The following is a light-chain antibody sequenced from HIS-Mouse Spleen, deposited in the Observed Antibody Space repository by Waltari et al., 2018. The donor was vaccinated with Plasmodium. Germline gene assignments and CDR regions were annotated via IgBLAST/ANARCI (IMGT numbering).Light chain of an antibody. Sequence: EIVLTQSPATLSLSPGERATLSCRASQSVSSYLAWYQQKPGQAPRLLIYDASNRATGIPARCSGSGSGTDVTLTISSLEPEDFAVYYCQQRSNWPLTFGPGTKVDIK. CDR1: QSVSSY. CDR3: QQRSNWPLT. CDR2: DAS. J-gene: IGKJ3*01. V-gene: IGKV3-11*01.